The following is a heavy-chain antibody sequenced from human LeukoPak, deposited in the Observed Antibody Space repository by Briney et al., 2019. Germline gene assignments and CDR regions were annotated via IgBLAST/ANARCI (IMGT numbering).Heavy chain of an antibody. D-gene: IGHD4-11*01. CDR1: GFTFSSYW. CDR3: ARAVTGVGDAFDI. CDR2: VSSDGSDT. Sequence: GGSLRLSCAASGFTFSSYWMHWVRQAPGKGLVWVSRVSSDGSDTNYADSVKGRFTISRDNAKNTLYLQMNSLRAEETAVYYCARAVTGVGDAFDIWGQGTMVTVSS. J-gene: IGHJ3*02. V-gene: IGHV3-74*01.